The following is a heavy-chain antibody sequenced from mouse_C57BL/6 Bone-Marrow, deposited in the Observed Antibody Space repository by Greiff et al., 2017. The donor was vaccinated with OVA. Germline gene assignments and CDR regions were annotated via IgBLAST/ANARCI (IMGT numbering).Heavy chain of an antibody. V-gene: IGHV1-64*01. J-gene: IGHJ2*01. CDR3: ARIYDGYYYFDY. D-gene: IGHD2-3*01. CDR1: GYTFTSYW. Sequence: QVQLQQPGAELVKPGASVKLSCKASGYTFTSYWMHWVKQRPGQGLEWIGMIHPNSGSTNYNEKFKGKATLTADKSSSTAYMQFSSLTSEDSAIYYCARIYDGYYYFDYWGQGTTLTVSS. CDR2: IHPNSGST.